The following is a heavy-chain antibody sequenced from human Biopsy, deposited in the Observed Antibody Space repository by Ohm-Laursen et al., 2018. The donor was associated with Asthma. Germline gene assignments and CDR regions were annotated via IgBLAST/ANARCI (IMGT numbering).Heavy chain of an antibody. J-gene: IGHJ1*01. CDR1: GFTFGDYW. V-gene: IGHV3-7*01. D-gene: IGHD3-3*02. CDR2: IKHDGTEK. Sequence: SRRLSCAAFGFTFGDYWMSWVRQVPGKGLEWVANIKHDGTEKNHVDSLKGRFTISRDNAKNSLYLQMNSLRAEDTAVYYCARTFHFWSPYHAEHYQLWGQGTLVTVSS. CDR3: ARTFHFWSPYHAEHYQL.